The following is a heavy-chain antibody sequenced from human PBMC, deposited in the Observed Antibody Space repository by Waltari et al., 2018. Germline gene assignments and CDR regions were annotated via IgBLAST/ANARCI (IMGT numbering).Heavy chain of an antibody. Sequence: QVQLQQWGAGLLKPSETLSLTCVVYGGSFSDYYWSWIRQPPGKGLEWIGEINHSGSASYKSSLKSRVTISVDTSKNQFSLKMSSLSAADTAVYYCARGTTIFGLRWFDPWGQGTLVTVSS. CDR2: INHSGSA. J-gene: IGHJ5*02. V-gene: IGHV4-34*02. CDR1: GGSFSDYY. D-gene: IGHD3-3*01. CDR3: ARGTTIFGLRWFDP.